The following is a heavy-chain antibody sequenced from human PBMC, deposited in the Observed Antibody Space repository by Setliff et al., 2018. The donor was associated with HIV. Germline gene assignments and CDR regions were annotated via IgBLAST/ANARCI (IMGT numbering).Heavy chain of an antibody. V-gene: IGHV4-31*02. J-gene: IGHJ6*03. CDR1: GDYISRGYY. D-gene: IGHD3-10*01. Sequence: SETLSLTCVVSGDYISRGYYWNWIRQHPGKRLEVVGYIYYSGSTFYNPSLKSRITITVDTSKNQFSLKLISMTAADTAVYYCARGSGTMVRGVTTGSYYYCMDVWGKGATVTVSS. CDR3: ARGSGTMVRGVTTGSYYYCMDV. CDR2: IYYSGST.